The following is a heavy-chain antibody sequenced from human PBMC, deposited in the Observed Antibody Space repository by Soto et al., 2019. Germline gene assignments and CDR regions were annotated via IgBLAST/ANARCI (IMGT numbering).Heavy chain of an antibody. D-gene: IGHD1-1*01. J-gene: IGHJ6*02. Sequence: QVQLVESGGGVVQPGRSLRLSCAASGFTFSSYAMHWVRKAPGKGLEWVAVISYDGSNKYYADSVKGRFTISRDNSKNTLYLQMNSLRAEDTAVYYCARGTIPYYYYYYGMDVWGQGTTVTVSS. V-gene: IGHV3-30-3*01. CDR1: GFTFSSYA. CDR2: ISYDGSNK. CDR3: ARGTIPYYYYYYGMDV.